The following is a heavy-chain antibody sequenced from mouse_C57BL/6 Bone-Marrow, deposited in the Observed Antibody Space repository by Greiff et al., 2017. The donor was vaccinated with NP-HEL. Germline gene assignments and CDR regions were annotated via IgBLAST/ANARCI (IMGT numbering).Heavy chain of an antibody. J-gene: IGHJ2*01. CDR1: GYTFTDYY. CDR3: ARRHYGSSPYYFDY. CDR2: IYPGSGNT. D-gene: IGHD1-1*01. Sequence: VQRVESGAELVRPGASVKLSCKASGYTFTDYYINWVKQRPGQGLEWIARIYPGSGNTYYNEKFKGKATLTAEKSSSTAYMQLSSLTSEDSAVYFCARRHYGSSPYYFDYWGQGTTLTVSS. V-gene: IGHV1-76*01.